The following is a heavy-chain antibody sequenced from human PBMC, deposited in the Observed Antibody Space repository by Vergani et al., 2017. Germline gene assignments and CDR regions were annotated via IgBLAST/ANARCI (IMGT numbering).Heavy chain of an antibody. V-gene: IGHV3-7*01. CDR2: IKEDGREK. CDR1: GFTFSNAW. CDR3: AKWGSTARDY. J-gene: IGHJ4*02. D-gene: IGHD4-17*01. Sequence: VQLVESGGGLVKPGGSLRLSCAASGFTFSNAWLTWVRQAPGKGLEWVANIKEDGREKYYVDSVKGRFTISRDNAKNSLYLQMNSVRAEDTAVYYCAKWGSTARDYWGQGTLVTVSS.